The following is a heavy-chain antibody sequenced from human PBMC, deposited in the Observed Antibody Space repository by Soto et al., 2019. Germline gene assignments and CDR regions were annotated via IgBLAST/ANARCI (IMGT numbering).Heavy chain of an antibody. J-gene: IGHJ3*02. CDR3: ARGYYGDYADAFDI. CDR1: GFTFSSYG. V-gene: IGHV3-33*01. Sequence: GGSLRLSCAASGFTFSSYGMHWVRQAPGKGLEWVAVIWYDGSNKYYADSVKGRFTISRDNSKNTLYLQMNSLRAEDTAVYYCARGYYGDYADAFDIWGQGTMVTVSS. CDR2: IWYDGSNK. D-gene: IGHD4-17*01.